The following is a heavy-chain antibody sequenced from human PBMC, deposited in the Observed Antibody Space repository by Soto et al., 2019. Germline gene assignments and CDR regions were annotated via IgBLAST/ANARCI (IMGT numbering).Heavy chain of an antibody. Sequence: EVQLLESGGGLVQPGESLRLSCAASGFTFSSYAMSWVRQAPGKGLERVSVISGSDDSTYYADSVKGRFIISRDNSKNTLYLQMNSLRAEDTAVYYCAKRSSSSTFDYWGQGTLVTVSS. D-gene: IGHD6-6*01. CDR3: AKRSSSSTFDY. V-gene: IGHV3-23*01. CDR1: GFTFSSYA. CDR2: ISGSDDST. J-gene: IGHJ4*02.